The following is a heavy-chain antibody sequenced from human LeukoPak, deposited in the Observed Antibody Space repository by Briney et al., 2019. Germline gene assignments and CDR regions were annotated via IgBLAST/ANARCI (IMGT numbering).Heavy chain of an antibody. CDR2: IYYSGST. Sequence: PSETLSLTCTVSGGSISSSSYYWGWIRQPPGEGLEWIGSIYYSGSTYYNPSLKSRVTISVDTSKNQFSLKLSSVTAADTAVYYCARLDPQPGIWFGELGNFDYWGQGTLVTVSS. CDR3: ARLDPQPGIWFGELGNFDY. J-gene: IGHJ4*02. CDR1: GGSISSSSYY. V-gene: IGHV4-39*01. D-gene: IGHD3-10*01.